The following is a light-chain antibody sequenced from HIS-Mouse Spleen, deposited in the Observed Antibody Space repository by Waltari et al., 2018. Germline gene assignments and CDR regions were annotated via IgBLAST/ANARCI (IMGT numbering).Light chain of an antibody. CDR2: EVS. CDR1: SSDVGGYNY. V-gene: IGLV2-14*01. J-gene: IGLJ3*02. CDR3: SSYTSSITLV. Sequence: QSALTQPASVSGSPGQSITISCTGTSSDVGGYNYVSWYQQHPGKAPKLMIYEVSNRPSGVSKRFSGSKAGNTASLTIAGLHAEDEAYYYCSSYTSSITLVFGGGTKLTVL.